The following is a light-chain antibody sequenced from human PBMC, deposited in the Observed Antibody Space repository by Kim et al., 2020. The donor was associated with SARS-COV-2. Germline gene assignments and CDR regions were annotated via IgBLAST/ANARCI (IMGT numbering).Light chain of an antibody. CDR2: GAS. CDR3: QGAGGS. Sequence: LRLSPARRPSLSAPARPGVPTHPVASYQHHPGQAPRLLIHGASSRAAGIPDMFSGSGSGTDFSLTTDRLESDDFAVYYCQGAGGSFGQGTRLEI. V-gene: IGKV3-20*01. J-gene: IGKJ5*01. CDR1: PGVPTHP.